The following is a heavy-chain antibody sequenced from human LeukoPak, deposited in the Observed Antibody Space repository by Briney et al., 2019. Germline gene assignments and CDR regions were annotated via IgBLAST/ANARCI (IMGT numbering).Heavy chain of an antibody. V-gene: IGHV1-2*02. CDR1: GYTFTGYY. J-gene: IGHJ5*02. Sequence: GASVKVSCKASGYTFTGYYMHWVRQAPGQGLEWMGWINPNSGGTNYAQKFQGRVTMTRDTSISTAYMELSRLRSDDTAVYYCARGYSSVRAPRGFDPWGQGTLVTVSS. D-gene: IGHD1-26*01. CDR2: INPNSGGT. CDR3: ARGYSSVRAPRGFDP.